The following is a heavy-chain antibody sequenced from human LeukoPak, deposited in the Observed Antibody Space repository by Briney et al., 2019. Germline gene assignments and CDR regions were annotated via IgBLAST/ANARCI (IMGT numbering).Heavy chain of an antibody. Sequence: GGSLRLSCAAFGFNFNNYSMNWVRQAPGKGLEWVSHISSRSTTIYYANSVKGRFTISRDNAKNSLYLQINSLRDEDTAIYFCARGSTWFEGGADSWGQGTLVTVSS. D-gene: IGHD6-13*01. CDR2: ISSRSTTI. V-gene: IGHV3-48*02. CDR1: GFNFNNYS. CDR3: ARGSTWFEGGADS. J-gene: IGHJ5*01.